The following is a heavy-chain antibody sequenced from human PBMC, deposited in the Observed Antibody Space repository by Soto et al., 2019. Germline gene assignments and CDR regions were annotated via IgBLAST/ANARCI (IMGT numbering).Heavy chain of an antibody. D-gene: IGHD6-13*01. V-gene: IGHV1-69*06. CDR1: GGTFSTYA. Sequence: SVKVSCKASGGTFSTYAISWVRQAPGHGPEWVGGIIPIYATANYAPKFQGGVTITADTSTRTVYMEMSSLTSEDTAVYYCAKVTIAAAGKFDPWGQGTLVTVSS. CDR2: IIPIYATA. CDR3: AKVTIAAAGKFDP. J-gene: IGHJ5*02.